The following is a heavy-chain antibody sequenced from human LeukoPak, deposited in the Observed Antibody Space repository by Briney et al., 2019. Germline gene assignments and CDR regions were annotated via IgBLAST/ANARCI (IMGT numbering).Heavy chain of an antibody. J-gene: IGHJ4*02. V-gene: IGHV4-61*02. CDR2: IYVSGST. Sequence: SETLSLACTVSGGSVSSVGDYWNWIRQPAGRGLEWIGRIYVSGSTDYNPSLESRVSMSLDTSENQFSLKLSSVTAADTAVYYCARGGYYGAFDYWGQGTLVTVAS. D-gene: IGHD3-10*01. CDR3: ARGGYYGAFDY. CDR1: GGSVSSVGDY.